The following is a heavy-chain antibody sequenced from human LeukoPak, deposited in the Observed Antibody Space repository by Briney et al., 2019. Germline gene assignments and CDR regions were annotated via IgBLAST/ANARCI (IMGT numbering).Heavy chain of an antibody. CDR1: GYTFTGYY. D-gene: IGHD6-19*01. CDR3: ARGVRYSSGWYYFDY. V-gene: IGHV1-8*02. CDR2: MNPNSGNT. Sequence: ASVKVSCKASGYTFTGYYMHWVRQAPGQGLEWMGWMNPNSGNTGYAQKFQGRVTMTRNTSISTAYMELSSLRSEDTAVYYCARGVRYSSGWYYFDYWGQGTLVTVSS. J-gene: IGHJ4*02.